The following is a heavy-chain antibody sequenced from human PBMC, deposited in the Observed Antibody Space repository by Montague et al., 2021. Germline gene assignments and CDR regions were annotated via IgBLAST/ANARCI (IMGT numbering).Heavy chain of an antibody. D-gene: IGHD2-21*02. J-gene: IGHJ3*02. CDR1: GGSISSTSYY. CDR2: IYCSVST. Sequence: SETLSLTCTVSGGSISSTSYYWGWIRQPPGTGLDWIGSIYCSVSTYYNPSLKSRVTISADTSKNQFSLRLRSVTAADTAVYYCARRMGFVVVTEHDAFDIWGQGTMVTVSS. CDR3: ARRMGFVVVTEHDAFDI. V-gene: IGHV4-39*01.